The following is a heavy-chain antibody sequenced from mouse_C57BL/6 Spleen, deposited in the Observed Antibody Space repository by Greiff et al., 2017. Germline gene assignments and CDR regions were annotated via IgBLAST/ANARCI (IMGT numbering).Heavy chain of an antibody. V-gene: IGHV5-17*01. CDR1: GFTFSDYG. CDR3: AMEDYDGGAWFAY. Sequence: DVMLVESGGGLVKPGGSLKLSCAASGFTFSDYGMHWVRQAPEKGLEWVAYISSGSSTIYYADTVKGRFTISRDNAKNTLFLQTTSLRSEDTAMYYCAMEDYDGGAWFAYWGQGTLVTVSA. D-gene: IGHD2-4*01. CDR2: ISSGSSTI. J-gene: IGHJ3*01.